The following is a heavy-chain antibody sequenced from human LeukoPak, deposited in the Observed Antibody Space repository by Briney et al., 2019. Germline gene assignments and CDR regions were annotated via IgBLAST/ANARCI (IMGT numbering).Heavy chain of an antibody. Sequence: ASVKVSCKASGYTFTSYAMHWVRQAPGQRLEWMGWINAGNGNTKYSQKFQGRVTITRDTSASTAYMELSSLRPEDTAVYYCASAGNDNTAMPMDYWGQGTLVTVSS. V-gene: IGHV1-3*01. J-gene: IGHJ4*02. CDR1: GYTFTSYA. CDR3: ASAGNDNTAMPMDY. CDR2: INAGNGNT. D-gene: IGHD5-18*01.